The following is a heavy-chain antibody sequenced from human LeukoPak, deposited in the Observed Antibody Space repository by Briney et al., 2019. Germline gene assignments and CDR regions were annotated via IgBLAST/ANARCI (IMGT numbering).Heavy chain of an antibody. CDR3: ARASDPWLQLT. CDR1: GFTFSNYW. J-gene: IGHJ5*02. D-gene: IGHD5-24*01. Sequence: GGSLRLSCAASGFTFSNYWMIWVRRAPGKGLEWVGNIKQDGSEKRYADSVRGRFSISRDNAQTSLYLQMNSLRAEDTAVYYCARASDPWLQLTWGQGTLVTVS. CDR2: IKQDGSEK. V-gene: IGHV3-7*05.